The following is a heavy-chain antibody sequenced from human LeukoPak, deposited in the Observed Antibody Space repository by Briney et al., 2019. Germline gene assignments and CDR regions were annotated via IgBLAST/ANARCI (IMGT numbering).Heavy chain of an antibody. CDR3: AREGDGSGTPTMDY. V-gene: IGHV4-31*03. CDR1: GGSISSGGYY. J-gene: IGHJ4*02. CDR2: IYYSGST. Sequence: SETLSLTCTVSGGSISSGGYYWSWLRQHLGKGLEWIGYIYYSGSTYYNPSLKSRVTISVDTSKNQFSLKLSSVTAADTAVYYCAREGDGSGTPTMDYWGQGTLVTVSS. D-gene: IGHD3-10*01.